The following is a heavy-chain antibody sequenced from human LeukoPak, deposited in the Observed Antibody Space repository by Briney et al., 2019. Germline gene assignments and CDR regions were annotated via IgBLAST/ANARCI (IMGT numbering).Heavy chain of an antibody. D-gene: IGHD5-12*01. CDR3: VKRGDSGYGDY. Sequence: PGGSLTLSCSVSGFTFSNNAMHWVRQAPGRGLEYVSAISTNGGDAYYTDSVKGRFTISRDNSKNTLYLQMSSLRTEDTAVYYCVKRGDSGYGDYWGEGTRVSVSS. J-gene: IGHJ4*02. CDR2: ISTNGGDA. V-gene: IGHV3-64*03. CDR1: GFTFSNNA.